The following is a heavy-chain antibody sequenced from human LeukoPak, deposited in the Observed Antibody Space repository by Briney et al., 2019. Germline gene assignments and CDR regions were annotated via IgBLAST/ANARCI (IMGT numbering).Heavy chain of an antibody. CDR1: GFTFSDYY. CDR2: INQDGSEI. J-gene: IGHJ4*02. V-gene: IGHV3-7*01. Sequence: GGSLRLSCAASGFTFSDYYMSWVRQAPGKGLEWVANINQDGSEIYYVDSVKGRFTISRDNAKNSLYLQMNSLRAEDTAVYYCATIQLWKFDYWGQGTLVTVSS. CDR3: ATIQLWKFDY. D-gene: IGHD5-18*01.